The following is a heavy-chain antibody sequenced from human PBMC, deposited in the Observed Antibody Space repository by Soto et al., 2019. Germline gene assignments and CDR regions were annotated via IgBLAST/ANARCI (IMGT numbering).Heavy chain of an antibody. CDR3: ACDMYSSDYYVKGFEP. CDR1: GFSFSSYA. CDR2: ISHDGINK. Sequence: QVRLVESGGGVVQPGRSLRLSCTASGFSFSSYAMYWFRQPPGKGLEWVAFISHDGINKHYADSVKGRVTVSRDNSNHSLDLQLNSWRGEDTAMYYWACDMYSSDYYVKGFEPGGQGTLVTVSS. D-gene: IGHD6-19*01. V-gene: IGHV3-30-3*01. J-gene: IGHJ5*02.